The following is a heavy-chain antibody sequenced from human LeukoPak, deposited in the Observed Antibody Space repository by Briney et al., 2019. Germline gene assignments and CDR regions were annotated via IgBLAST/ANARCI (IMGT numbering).Heavy chain of an antibody. J-gene: IGHJ4*02. CDR2: ISAYNGNT. Sequence: ASVKVSCKASGYTFTSYGISWVRQAPGQGLEWMGWISAYNGNTNYAQKLQGRVTMTTDTSTSTAYMELRSLRSDDTAVYYCARDGLYKWELLPNDYWGQGTLVIVSS. CDR3: ARDGLYKWELLPNDY. D-gene: IGHD1-26*01. CDR1: GYTFTSYG. V-gene: IGHV1-18*01.